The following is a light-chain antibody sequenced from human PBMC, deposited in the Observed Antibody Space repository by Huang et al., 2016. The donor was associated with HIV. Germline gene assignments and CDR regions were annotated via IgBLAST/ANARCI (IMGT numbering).Light chain of an antibody. CDR1: QSIGTY. CDR2: DVS. J-gene: IGKJ4*01. Sequence: EIVLTQSPVTLSLSPGDMATLSCRASQSIGTYLAWYQQKSGQAPRLLIYDVSNRAAGVPARCSASGSETDFILTIASLDPDDFAIYHCQQRSKWPLTFGGGTKVEMK. CDR3: QQRSKWPLT. V-gene: IGKV3-11*01.